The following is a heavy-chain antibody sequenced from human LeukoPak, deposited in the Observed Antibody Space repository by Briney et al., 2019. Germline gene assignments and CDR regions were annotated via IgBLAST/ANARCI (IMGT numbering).Heavy chain of an antibody. CDR2: IYYSGST. CDR1: GGSISSYY. J-gene: IGHJ4*02. Sequence: PSETLSLTCTVSGGSISSYYWSWIRQPPGKGLEWIGYIYYSGSTNYNPSLKSRVTISVDTSKNQFSLKLSSVTAADTAVYYCARAPRRVGATHFDYWGQGTLVTVSS. CDR3: ARAPRRVGATHFDY. V-gene: IGHV4-59*01. D-gene: IGHD1-26*01.